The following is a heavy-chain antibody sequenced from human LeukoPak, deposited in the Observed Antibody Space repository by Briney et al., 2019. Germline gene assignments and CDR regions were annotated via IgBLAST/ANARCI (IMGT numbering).Heavy chain of an antibody. CDR1: GYTFTSYY. CDR2: INPSGGST. D-gene: IGHD3-22*01. Sequence: ASVKVSCKASGYTFTSYYMHWVRQAPGQGLEWMGIINPSGGSTSYAQKFQGRVAMTRDMSTSTVYMELSSLRSEDTAVYYCAGENYYYSTGDAFDIWGQGTMVTVSS. V-gene: IGHV1-46*01. CDR3: AGENYYYSTGDAFDI. J-gene: IGHJ3*02.